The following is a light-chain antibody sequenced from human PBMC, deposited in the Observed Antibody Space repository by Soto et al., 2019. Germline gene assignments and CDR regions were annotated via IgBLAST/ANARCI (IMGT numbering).Light chain of an antibody. V-gene: IGLV2-14*01. CDR2: EVS. CDR1: SSDVGGYNY. CDR3: NSYTRSAADV. Sequence: QSALTQPPSASGSPGQSVTISCTGTSSDVGGYNYVSWFQQHPGKAPKLIIYEVSYRPSGVSDRFSGSKSGNTASLTISGLQPEDEAEYYCNSYTRSAADVFGTGTKLTVL. J-gene: IGLJ1*01.